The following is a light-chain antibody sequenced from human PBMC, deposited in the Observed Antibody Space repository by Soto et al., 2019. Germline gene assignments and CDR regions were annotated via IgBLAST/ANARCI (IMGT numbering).Light chain of an antibody. V-gene: IGKV1-39*01. CDR3: QQANSFPLT. J-gene: IGKJ5*01. CDR1: QSITSY. Sequence: DIQMTQSPSSLSASVGDRVTITCRASQSITSYLNWSQQKPGKAPKLLIYAASSLQSGVPSRFSGSGSGTDFTLTISSLKPEDFATYYFQQANSFPLTFGQGTRLEIK. CDR2: AAS.